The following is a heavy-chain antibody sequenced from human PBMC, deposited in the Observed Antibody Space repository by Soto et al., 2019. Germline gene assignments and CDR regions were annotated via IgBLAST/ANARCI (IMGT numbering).Heavy chain of an antibody. Sequence: PGGSLRLSCAASGFTFSSYSMNWVRQAPGKGLEWVSSISSSSSYIYYADSVKGRFTISRDNAKNSLYLQMNSLRAEDTAVYYCARYYGSGSYDYYYYGMDVWGQGTTVTVSS. CDR2: ISSSSSYI. J-gene: IGHJ6*02. V-gene: IGHV3-21*01. CDR3: ARYYGSGSYDYYYYGMDV. CDR1: GFTFSSYS. D-gene: IGHD3-10*01.